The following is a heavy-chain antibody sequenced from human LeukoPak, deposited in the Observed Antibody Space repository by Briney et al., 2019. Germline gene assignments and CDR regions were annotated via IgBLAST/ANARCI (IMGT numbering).Heavy chain of an antibody. CDR2: MNPNSGNT. CDR1: GYTFTSYD. J-gene: IGHJ6*02. V-gene: IGHV1-8*01. D-gene: IGHD6-13*01. Sequence: GASVKVSCKASGYTFTSYDINWVRQATGQGLEWMGWMNPNSGNTGYAQKFQGRVTMTRNTSISTAYMELSSLRSEDTAVYYCVVAAAGTSPDGIDVWGQGTTVTVSS. CDR3: VVAAAGTSPDGIDV.